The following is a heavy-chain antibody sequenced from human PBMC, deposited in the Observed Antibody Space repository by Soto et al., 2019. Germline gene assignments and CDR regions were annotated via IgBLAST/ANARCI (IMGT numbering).Heavy chain of an antibody. CDR1: GGSISSSSYY. D-gene: IGHD2-15*01. Sequence: KPSETLSLTCTVSGGSISSSSYYWGWIRQPPGKGLEWIGSIYYSGSTYYNPSLKSRVTISVDTSKNQFSLKLSSVTAADTAVYYCARHRIRGYCSGGSCYPVGMDVWGQGTTVT. V-gene: IGHV4-39*01. CDR2: IYYSGST. J-gene: IGHJ6*02. CDR3: ARHRIRGYCSGGSCYPVGMDV.